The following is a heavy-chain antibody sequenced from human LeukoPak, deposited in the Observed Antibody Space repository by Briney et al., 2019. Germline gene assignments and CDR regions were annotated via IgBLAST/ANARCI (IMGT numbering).Heavy chain of an antibody. J-gene: IGHJ6*03. Sequence: GGSLRLSCAASGFTFSSYSMNWVRQAPGKGLEWVSSISSSSSYIYYADSVKGRFTISRDNANNSLYLQMNSLRAEDTAVYYCARVCRDGYNGYYYYYYYMDVWGKGTTVTVSS. D-gene: IGHD5-24*01. CDR1: GFTFSSYS. CDR3: ARVCRDGYNGYYYYYYYMDV. V-gene: IGHV3-21*01. CDR2: ISSSSSYI.